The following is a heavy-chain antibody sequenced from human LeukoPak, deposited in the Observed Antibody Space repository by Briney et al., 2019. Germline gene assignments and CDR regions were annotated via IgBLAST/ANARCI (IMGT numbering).Heavy chain of an antibody. CDR2: IYHSGST. D-gene: IGHD6-6*01. V-gene: IGHV4-38-2*02. CDR1: GYSTSSGYY. J-gene: IGHJ3*02. Sequence: SETLSLTCTVSGYSTSSGYYWGWIRQPPGKGLEWIGSIYHSGSTYYNPSLKSRVTISVDTSKNQFSLKLSSVTAADTAMYYCARGPYITARPSDAFDIWGQGTMVTVSS. CDR3: ARGPYITARPSDAFDI.